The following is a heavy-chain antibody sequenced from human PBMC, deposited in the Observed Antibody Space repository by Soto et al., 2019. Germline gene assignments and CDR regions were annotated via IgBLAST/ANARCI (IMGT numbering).Heavy chain of an antibody. J-gene: IGHJ6*02. CDR2: IIPIFGTA. V-gene: IGHV1-69*13. CDR1: GGTFSSYA. CDR3: ARDSGLGYYYYGMDV. Sequence: SVKVSCKASGGTFSSYAISWVRQAPGQGLEWMGGIIPIFGTANYAQKFQGRVTITAGESTSTAYMELSSLRSEDTAVYYCARDSGLGYYYYGMDVWGQGTTVTVSS. D-gene: IGHD3-10*01.